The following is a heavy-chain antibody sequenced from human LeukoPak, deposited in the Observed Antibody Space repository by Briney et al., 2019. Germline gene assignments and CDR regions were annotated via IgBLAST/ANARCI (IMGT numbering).Heavy chain of an antibody. CDR1: GYSISSGYY. Sequence: SETLSLTCAVSGYSISSGYYWGWIRPPPGKGLEWIGSIYHSGSTYYNPSLKSRVTISVDTSKNQFSLKLSSVTAADTAVYYCARPYGSGSLYGMDVWGKGTTVTVSS. V-gene: IGHV4-38-2*01. D-gene: IGHD3-10*01. J-gene: IGHJ6*04. CDR2: IYHSGST. CDR3: ARPYGSGSLYGMDV.